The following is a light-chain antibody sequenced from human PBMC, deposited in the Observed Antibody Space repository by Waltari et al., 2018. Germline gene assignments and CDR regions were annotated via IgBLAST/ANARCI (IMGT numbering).Light chain of an antibody. Sequence: EIVLTQSPVTLSLSPGERATLSCRASQSVSSYLTWYQQKPGQAPRLLIYDASNRATGIPAKFKGSGSWTDFTLTISSLEPEDFAVYYCQQRSNWPPVLTFGGGTKVEVK. V-gene: IGKV3-11*01. CDR3: QQRSNWPPVLT. J-gene: IGKJ4*01. CDR2: DAS. CDR1: QSVSSY.